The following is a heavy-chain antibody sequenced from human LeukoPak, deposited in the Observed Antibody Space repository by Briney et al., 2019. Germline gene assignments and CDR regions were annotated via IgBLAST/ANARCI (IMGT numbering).Heavy chain of an antibody. Sequence: GGSLRLSCAASGFIVSSNYMSWVRQAPGKGLEWVSLIYSGGSTYYADSVKGRFTISRDNSKNTLYLQMNSLRAKDTAVYYCARVDYGGKIDYWGQGTLVTVSS. CDR1: GFIVSSNY. CDR2: IYSGGST. D-gene: IGHD4-23*01. CDR3: ARVDYGGKIDY. J-gene: IGHJ4*02. V-gene: IGHV3-66*01.